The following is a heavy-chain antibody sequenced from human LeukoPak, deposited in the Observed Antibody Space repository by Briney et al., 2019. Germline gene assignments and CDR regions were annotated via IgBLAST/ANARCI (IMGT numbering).Heavy chain of an antibody. CDR3: ARTYYYDSSGYYRY. V-gene: IGHV3-11*04. Sequence: GGSLRLSCAASGFTFSDYYMSWIRQAPGKGLEWVSYISSSGSTIYYADSVKGRFTISRDNAKNSLYLQMNSLRAEVTAVYYCARTYYYDSSGYYRYWGQGTLVTVSS. J-gene: IGHJ4*02. CDR1: GFTFSDYY. D-gene: IGHD3-22*01. CDR2: ISSSGSTI.